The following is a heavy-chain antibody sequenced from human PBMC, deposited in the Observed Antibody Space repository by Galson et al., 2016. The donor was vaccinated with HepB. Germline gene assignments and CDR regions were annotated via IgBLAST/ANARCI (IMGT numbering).Heavy chain of an antibody. Sequence: SLRLSCAASGFTFSSYPMGWVRQAPRKAPEWVSGINPVGNNRYHSDSVKGRFAISRDNSKNTLYLQLDNLRGEDTAVYYCVKYVGLDGFDYWGQGTLVIVSS. D-gene: IGHD3/OR15-3a*01. V-gene: IGHV3-23*03. CDR2: INPVGNNR. CDR3: VKYVGLDGFDY. CDR1: GFTFSSYP. J-gene: IGHJ4*02.